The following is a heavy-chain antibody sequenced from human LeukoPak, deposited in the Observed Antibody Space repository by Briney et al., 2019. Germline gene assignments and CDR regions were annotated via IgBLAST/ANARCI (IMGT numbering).Heavy chain of an antibody. CDR2: INPNSGAT. J-gene: IGHJ5*02. CDR3: ARQPGYCSGGRCFGRRFDP. Sequence: ASVKVSCKASGYTFTDSYIRWVRQAPGQGLEWMGWINPNSGATNYPQKFQGRVTITRDTSANTAYMELTRLRSDDTAIYYCARQPGYCSGGRCFGRRFDPWGQGTLVTVSS. D-gene: IGHD2-15*01. V-gene: IGHV1-2*02. CDR1: GYTFTDSY.